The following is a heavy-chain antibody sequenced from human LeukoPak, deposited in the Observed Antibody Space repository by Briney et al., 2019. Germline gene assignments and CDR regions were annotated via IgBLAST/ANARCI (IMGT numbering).Heavy chain of an antibody. V-gene: IGHV1-18*01. J-gene: IGHJ4*02. CDR3: ARDGRYGGVYDY. CDR2: ISAYNGNT. Sequence: ASVKVSCKASGYTFTSYGISWMRQAPGQGLEWMGWISAYNGNTNYAQKLRGRVTMTTDTSTSTAYMELRSLRSDDAAVYYCARDGRYGGVYDYWGQGTLVTVSS. D-gene: IGHD3-3*01. CDR1: GYTFTSYG.